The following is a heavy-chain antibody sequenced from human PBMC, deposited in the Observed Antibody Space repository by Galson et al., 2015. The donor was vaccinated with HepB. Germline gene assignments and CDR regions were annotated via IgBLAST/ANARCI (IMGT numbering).Heavy chain of an antibody. V-gene: IGHV7-4-1*02. J-gene: IGHJ6*03. CDR3: ASTGGSGWYHYYYYMDV. CDR1: GYTFTSYA. D-gene: IGHD6-19*01. Sequence: SVKVSCKASGYTFTSYAMNWVRQAPGQGLEWMGWINTNTGNPTYAQGFTGRFVFSLDTSVSTAYLQISSLKAEDTAVYYCASTGGSGWYHYYYYMDVWGEGTTVTVSS. CDR2: INTNTGNP.